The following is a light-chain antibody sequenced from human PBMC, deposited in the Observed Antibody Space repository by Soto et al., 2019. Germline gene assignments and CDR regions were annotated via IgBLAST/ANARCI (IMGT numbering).Light chain of an antibody. Sequence: DIQMTQSPSSLSAFVGDSVTITCHASQRISTFLNWYQQKPGKAPNPLIYDASSLKSGVPARFSGSGSGTEFTLTISSLQPDDFATYYCQQYNTYSTFGQGTRLEIK. CDR2: DAS. CDR3: QQYNTYST. J-gene: IGKJ5*01. V-gene: IGKV1-5*01. CDR1: QRISTF.